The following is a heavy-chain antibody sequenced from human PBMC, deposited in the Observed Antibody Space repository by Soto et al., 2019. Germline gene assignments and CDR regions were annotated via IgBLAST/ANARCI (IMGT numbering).Heavy chain of an antibody. CDR2: ISHSGST. D-gene: IGHD5-18*01. V-gene: IGHV4-34*01. CDR1: GGSFYGYD. Sequence: SETLSLTCAVDGGSFYGYDWSWIRQPPGKGLEWIGEISHSGSTNYNASLKSRVTISVDTSKNPFSLKLSSVTAADTAVYYCARGERIQSQLSNYYCMDVWGQGTTVTVSS. CDR3: ARGERIQSQLSNYYCMDV. J-gene: IGHJ6*02.